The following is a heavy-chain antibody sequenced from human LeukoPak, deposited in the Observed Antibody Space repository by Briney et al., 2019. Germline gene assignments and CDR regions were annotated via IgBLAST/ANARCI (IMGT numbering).Heavy chain of an antibody. D-gene: IGHD6-13*01. Sequence: GGPLRLSCAASGFTFSSYAMSWVRQAPGKGLEWVSAIIGSGGSPYYADPVKGRFTISRDNSKNTQYLEMNSLRAEDTAVYYCAKECDSSSWYPTYYFDYWGQGTLVTVSS. CDR3: AKECDSSSWYPTYYFDY. CDR1: GFTFSSYA. J-gene: IGHJ4*02. V-gene: IGHV3-23*01. CDR2: IIGSGGSP.